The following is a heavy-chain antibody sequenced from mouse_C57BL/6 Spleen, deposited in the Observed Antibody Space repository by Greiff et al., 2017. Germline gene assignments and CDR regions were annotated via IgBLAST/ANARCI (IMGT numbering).Heavy chain of an antibody. J-gene: IGHJ2*01. CDR3: GRGAAGTGFDY. CDR2: IDPSDSYT. V-gene: IGHV1-50*01. Sequence: QVQLQQPGAELVKPGASVKLSCKASGYTFTSYWMQWVKQRPGQGLEWIGEIDPSDSYTNYNQKFKGKATLTVDKSSSTAYMQLSRLTSEDSAVYYCGRGAAGTGFDYWGQGTTLTVAS. D-gene: IGHD4-1*01. CDR1: GYTFTSYW.